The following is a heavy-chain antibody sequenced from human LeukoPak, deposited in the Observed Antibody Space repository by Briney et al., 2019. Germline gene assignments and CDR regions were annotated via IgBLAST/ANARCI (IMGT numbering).Heavy chain of an antibody. CDR3: ARETSSEIIGGMDV. V-gene: IGHV3-30*02. CDR1: GFIFSNSG. J-gene: IGHJ6*01. CDR2: IQTDGNPK. Sequence: GGSLRLSCAASGFIFSNSGMHWVRQAPGKGLEWVAFIQTDGNPKYYADSVRGRFTISRDNFKKTCYLQMDSLRVEDTAVYYCARETSSEIIGGMDVRGQGTKVTGTS. D-gene: IGHD3-22*01.